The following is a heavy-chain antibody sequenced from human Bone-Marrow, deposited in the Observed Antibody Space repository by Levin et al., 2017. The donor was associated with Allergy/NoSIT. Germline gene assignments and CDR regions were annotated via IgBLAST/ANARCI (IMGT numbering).Heavy chain of an antibody. CDR3: AREQGARGWYTVDF. CDR2: IRPNSERT. Sequence: PPGGSLRLSCAASGFTFANHAMTWVRHAPGKGLEWVSTIRPNSERTYFADSVKGRFTVSRDDSMNMLYLQMNSLRADDTAIYYCAREQGARGWYTVDFWGQGTLVTVSS. V-gene: IGHV3-23*01. J-gene: IGHJ4*02. D-gene: IGHD6-19*01. CDR1: GFTFANHA.